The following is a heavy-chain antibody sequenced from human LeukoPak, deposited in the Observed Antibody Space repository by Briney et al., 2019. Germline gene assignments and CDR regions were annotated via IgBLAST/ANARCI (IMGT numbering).Heavy chain of an antibody. CDR1: GYSISSGYY. CDR3: ARDLSMADLGWFDP. D-gene: IGHD2-8*01. CDR2: IYHSGST. Sequence: SETLSLTCTVSGYSISSGYYWGWIRQPPGKGLEWIGSIYHSGSTYYNPSLKSRVTISVDTSKNQFSLKLSSVTAADTAVYYCARDLSMADLGWFDPWGQGTLVTVSS. V-gene: IGHV4-38-2*02. J-gene: IGHJ5*02.